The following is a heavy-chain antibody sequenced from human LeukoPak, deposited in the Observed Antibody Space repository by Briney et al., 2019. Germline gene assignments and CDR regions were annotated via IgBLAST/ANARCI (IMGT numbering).Heavy chain of an antibody. CDR3: AKGRSSYPMDYIFDF. V-gene: IGHV3-33*06. Sequence: QSGGSLRLSCAASGFTFSSYGMHWVRQAPGKGLEWVAVIWYDGSNKYYADSVRGRFTISRDNSKNTLYLQMNSLRAEDTAVYYCAKGRSSYPMDYIFDFWGQGTLVTVSS. CDR1: GFTFSSYG. D-gene: IGHD3-16*02. CDR2: IWYDGSNK. J-gene: IGHJ4*02.